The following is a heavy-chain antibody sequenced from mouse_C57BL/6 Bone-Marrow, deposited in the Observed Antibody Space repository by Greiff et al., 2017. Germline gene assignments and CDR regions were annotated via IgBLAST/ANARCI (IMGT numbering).Heavy chain of an antibody. CDR3: ARRKHHLGLAY. V-gene: IGHV1-85*01. CDR2: IYPSDGYT. J-gene: IGHJ2*01. CDR1: GYTFPSYE. D-gene: IGHD4-1*01. Sequence: LQESGAELAKPGASVKLSCKASGYTFPSYEIHWVKQRPGQGLEWIGWIYPSDGYTKYNEKFKGKATLTVDTSSSTAYMELHSLTSEDSAVYFCARRKHHLGLAYWGQGTTLTVSS.